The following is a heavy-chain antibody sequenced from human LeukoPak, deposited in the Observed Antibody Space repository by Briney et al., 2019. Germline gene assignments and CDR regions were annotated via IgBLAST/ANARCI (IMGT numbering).Heavy chain of an antibody. J-gene: IGHJ6*03. CDR1: GGSISSYY. V-gene: IGHV4-4*07. CDR2: ICTSGST. D-gene: IGHD2-2*01. CDR3: ARDRGYCSSTSCPYYYYYYMDV. Sequence: SETLSLTCTVSGGSISSYYWSWIRQPAGKGLEWIGRICTSGSTNYNPSLKSRVTMSVDTSKNQFSLKLSSVTAADTAVYYCARDRGYCSSTSCPYYYYYYMDVWGKGTTVTVSS.